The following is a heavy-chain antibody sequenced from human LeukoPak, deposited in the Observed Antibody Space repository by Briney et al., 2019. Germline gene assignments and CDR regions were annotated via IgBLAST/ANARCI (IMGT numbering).Heavy chain of an antibody. CDR3: AKDRGPLYYDFWSAISGMDV. D-gene: IGHD3-3*01. CDR2: ISYDGSNK. Sequence: PGGSLRLSCAASGFTLSSYGMHWVRQAPGKGLEWVAVISYDGSNKYYADSVKGRFTISRDNSKNTLYLQMNSLRAEDTAVYYCAKDRGPLYYDFWSAISGMDVWGQGTTVTVSS. CDR1: GFTLSSYG. V-gene: IGHV3-30*18. J-gene: IGHJ6*02.